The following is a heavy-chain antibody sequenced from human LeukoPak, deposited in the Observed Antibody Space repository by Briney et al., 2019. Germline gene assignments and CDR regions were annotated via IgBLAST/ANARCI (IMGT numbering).Heavy chain of an antibody. J-gene: IGHJ4*02. D-gene: IGHD6-19*01. V-gene: IGHV4-59*01. CDR3: ARRLYSSGSFDY. CDR2: IYYSGST. Sequence: SETLSLTCTVSGGSISSYYWSWIRQPPAKGLEWIGYIYYSGSTNYNPSLKSRVTISVDTSKNQFSLKLSSVTGADTAVYYCARRLYSSGSFDYWGQGTLVTVSS. CDR1: GGSISSYY.